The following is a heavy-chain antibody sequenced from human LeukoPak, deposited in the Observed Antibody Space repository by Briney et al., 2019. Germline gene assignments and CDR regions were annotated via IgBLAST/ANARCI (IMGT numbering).Heavy chain of an antibody. D-gene: IGHD5-12*01. CDR2: IYYSGST. V-gene: IGHV4-39*07. CDR3: ARLVASGYDLGPDY. CDR1: GGSISSSSYY. J-gene: IGHJ4*02. Sequence: PSETLSLTCTVSGGSISSSSYYWGWIRQPPGKGLEGIGSIYYSGSTYYNPSLKSRVTISVDTSKNQFSLKLSSVTAADTAVYYCARLVASGYDLGPDYWGQGTLVTVSS.